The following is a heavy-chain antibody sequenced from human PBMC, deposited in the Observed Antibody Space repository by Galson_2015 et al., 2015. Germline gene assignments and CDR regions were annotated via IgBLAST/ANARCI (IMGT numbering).Heavy chain of an antibody. Sequence: SLRLSCAASGFTFSNAWMSWVRQAPGKGLEWVGRIKSKTDGGTTDYAAPVKGRFTISRDDSKNTLYLQMNSLKTEVTAVYYCTTAPLRYFDWLDYYGMDVWGQGTTVTVSS. J-gene: IGHJ6*02. CDR2: IKSKTDGGTT. CDR1: GFTFSNAW. V-gene: IGHV3-15*01. CDR3: TTAPLRYFDWLDYYGMDV. D-gene: IGHD3-9*01.